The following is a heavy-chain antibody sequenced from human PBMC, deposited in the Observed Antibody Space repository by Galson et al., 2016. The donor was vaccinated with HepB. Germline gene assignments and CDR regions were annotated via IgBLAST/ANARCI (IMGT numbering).Heavy chain of an antibody. J-gene: IGHJ6*02. V-gene: IGHV3-23*01. CDR1: EFTFSSYV. CDR2: ISGNGGST. CDR3: AKEGTMLGGVPYGRDV. D-gene: IGHD3-10*02. Sequence: SLRLSCAASEFTFSSYVMSWVRQAPGKGLEWVSTISGNGGSTYYADSVKGRFTISSDNSKNALYLQMNSLRAEETAVYYCAKEGTMLGGVPYGRDVWGQGTTVTVSS.